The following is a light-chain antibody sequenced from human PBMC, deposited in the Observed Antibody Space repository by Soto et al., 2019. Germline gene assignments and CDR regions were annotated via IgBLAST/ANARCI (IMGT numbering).Light chain of an antibody. Sequence: EIGLTQSPGTLSLSPGDRATLSCRASESVGSTYVAWYQQKPGQAPRLLIYGASSRATGVPDRFSGSGSGTDFSLTISRLEPEDFAVYYCQQYDTSPRTFGQGTKVDIK. V-gene: IGKV3-20*01. J-gene: IGKJ1*01. CDR3: QQYDTSPRT. CDR2: GAS. CDR1: ESVGSTY.